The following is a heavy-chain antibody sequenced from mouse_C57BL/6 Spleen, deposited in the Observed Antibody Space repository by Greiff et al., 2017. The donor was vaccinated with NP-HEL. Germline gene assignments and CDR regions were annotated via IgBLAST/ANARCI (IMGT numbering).Heavy chain of an antibody. V-gene: IGHV1-18*01. J-gene: IGHJ2*01. Sequence: EVQLQQSGPELVKPGASVKIPCKASGYTFTDYNMDWVKQSHGKSLEWIGDINPNNGGTIYNQKFKGKATLTVDKSSSTAYMELRSLTSEDTAVYYCARKWATVVFDYWGQGTTLTVSS. CDR3: ARKWATVVFDY. CDR2: INPNNGGT. D-gene: IGHD1-1*01. CDR1: GYTFTDYN.